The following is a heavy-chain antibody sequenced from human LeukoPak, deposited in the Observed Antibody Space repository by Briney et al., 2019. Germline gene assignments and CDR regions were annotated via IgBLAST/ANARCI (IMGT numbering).Heavy chain of an antibody. D-gene: IGHD6-19*01. CDR3: AKAFSSGWYFGSYDLSYNWFDP. V-gene: IGHV3-11*01. CDR2: ISSSGSTI. J-gene: IGHJ5*02. CDR1: GFTFSDYY. Sequence: KAGGSLRLSCAASGFTFSDYYMSWIRQAPGKGLEWVSYISSSGSTIYYADSVKGRFTISRDNAKNSLYLQMNSLRAEDTAVYYCAKAFSSGWYFGSYDLSYNWFDPWGQGTLVTVSS.